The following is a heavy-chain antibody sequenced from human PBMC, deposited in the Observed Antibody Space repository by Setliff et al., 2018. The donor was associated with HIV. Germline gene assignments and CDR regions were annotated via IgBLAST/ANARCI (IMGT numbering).Heavy chain of an antibody. J-gene: IGHJ3*01. D-gene: IGHD6-19*01. CDR3: ARDRSGIAVAAPDAFDV. Sequence: GASVKVSCKVSGDTFRNYAINWVRQAPGQGLEWMGGIIPLLGTPNYAHKFQGRVTITADKYSSTVYMELSSLRSEDSAVFYCARDRSGIAVAAPDAFDVWGQGTMVTVSS. V-gene: IGHV1-69*06. CDR2: IIPLLGTP. CDR1: GDTFRNYA.